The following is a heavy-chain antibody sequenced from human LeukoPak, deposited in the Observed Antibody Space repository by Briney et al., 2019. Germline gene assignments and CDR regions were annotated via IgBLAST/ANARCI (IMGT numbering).Heavy chain of an antibody. CDR1: GFTFSSYA. CDR3: AKEMKPWMHFDY. D-gene: IGHD5-12*01. CDR2: ISGSGSST. V-gene: IGHV3-23*01. Sequence: GGSLRLSCAGSGFTFSSYAMSWVRQAPGKGLEWVSGISGSGSSTHYADSVKGRFTISRDNSKNTLYLQMNSLRAEDTAVYYCAKEMKPWMHFDYWGQGTLVTVSS. J-gene: IGHJ4*02.